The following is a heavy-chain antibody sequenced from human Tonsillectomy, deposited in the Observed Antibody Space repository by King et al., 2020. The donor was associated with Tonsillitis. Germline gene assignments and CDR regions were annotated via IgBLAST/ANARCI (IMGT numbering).Heavy chain of an antibody. CDR2: INHSGST. CDR1: GGSFSGYY. CDR3: ARQGCSSTSCYEAWFDP. D-gene: IGHD2-2*01. J-gene: IGHJ5*02. V-gene: IGHV4-34*01. Sequence: VQLQQWGAGLLKPSETLSLTCAVYGGSFSGYYWSWIRQPPGKGLEWIGEINHSGSTNYNPSLKSRVTISVDTSKNQFSLKLSSVTAADTAVYYCARQGCSSTSCYEAWFDPWGQGTLVTVSS.